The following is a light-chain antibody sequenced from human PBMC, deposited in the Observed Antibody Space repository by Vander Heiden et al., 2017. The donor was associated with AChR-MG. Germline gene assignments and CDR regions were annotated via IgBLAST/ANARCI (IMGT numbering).Light chain of an antibody. J-gene: IGKJ1*01. CDR2: DAS. V-gene: IGKV3-20*01. CDR1: QSVSSSY. Sequence: EIVLTQSPGTLSLSPGERATLSCRASQSVSSSYLAWYQQKPGQAPRLLIFDASSRATGIPDRFSGSGSGTNFTLTISRLEPEDFTVYYCQQFGGSPWTFGQGTKVELK. CDR3: QQFGGSPWT.